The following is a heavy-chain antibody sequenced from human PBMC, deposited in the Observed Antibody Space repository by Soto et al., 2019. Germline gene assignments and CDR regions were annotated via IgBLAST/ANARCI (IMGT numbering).Heavy chain of an antibody. J-gene: IGHJ4*02. CDR2: IYYSGST. V-gene: IGHV4-31*03. CDR3: AIIQKWLHHPALVDY. Sequence: PSETLSLTCTVSGGSISSGGYYWSWIRQHPGKGLEWIGYIYYSGSTYYNPSLKSRVTISVDTSKNQFSLKLSSVTAADTAVYHCAIIQKWLHHPALVDYWGQGTLVTVSS. D-gene: IGHD5-12*01. CDR1: GGSISSGGYY.